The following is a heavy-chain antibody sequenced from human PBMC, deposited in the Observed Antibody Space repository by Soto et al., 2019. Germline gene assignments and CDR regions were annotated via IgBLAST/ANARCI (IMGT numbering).Heavy chain of an antibody. CDR2: IKSYINGGTI. CDR1: GFSFHMAW. CDR3: AADLPDWGAYAFDY. D-gene: IGHD3-16*01. V-gene: IGHV3-15*07. J-gene: IGHJ4*02. Sequence: EVQLAESGGDLVKPGGSLRLSCAASGFSFHMAWMKWVRQTPGKGLEWVGRIKSYINGGTIDYAAPVKGRFTISRDDSSGRLYLEMDSLKTEDTALYYCAADLPDWGAYAFDYWGQGTPVTVSS.